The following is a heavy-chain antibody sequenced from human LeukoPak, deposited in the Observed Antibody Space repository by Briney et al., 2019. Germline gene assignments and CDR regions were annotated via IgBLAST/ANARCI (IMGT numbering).Heavy chain of an antibody. CDR3: AREVVVVTARAFDI. CDR2: IWYDGSNK. CDR1: GFTFSSYG. D-gene: IGHD2-21*02. V-gene: IGHV3-33*01. J-gene: IGHJ3*02. Sequence: GGSLRLSCAASGFTFSSYGMHWVRQAPGKGLEWVAVIWYDGSNKYYADSVKGRFTISRDNSKNTLYLQMNSLRAEDTAVYYCAREVVVVTARAFDIWGQGTMVTVSS.